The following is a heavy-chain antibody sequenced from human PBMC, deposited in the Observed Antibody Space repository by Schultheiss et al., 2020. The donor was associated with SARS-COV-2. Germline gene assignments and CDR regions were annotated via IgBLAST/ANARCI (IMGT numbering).Heavy chain of an antibody. CDR1: GGSISSYY. V-gene: IGHV4-59*12. Sequence: SETLSLTCTVSGGSISSYYWSWIRQPPGKGLEWIGYIYYSGSTYYNPSLKSRVTISVDTSKNQFSLKLSSVTAADTAVYYCARSEVVVIPRGYYYYGMDVWGQGTTVTVS. CDR2: IYYSGST. J-gene: IGHJ6*02. CDR3: ARSEVVVIPRGYYYYGMDV. D-gene: IGHD3-22*01.